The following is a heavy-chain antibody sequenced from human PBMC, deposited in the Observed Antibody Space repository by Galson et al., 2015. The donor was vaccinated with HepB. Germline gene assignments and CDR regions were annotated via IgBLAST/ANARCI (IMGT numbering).Heavy chain of an antibody. Sequence: ISGDSVSRNSAAWNWIRQSPSRGLEWLGRTYYRSKWYNDYALSVKSRITINPDTSKNQFSLQLNSVTPEDTAVYYCARGREVVVTQGDALDVWGQGTKVTVSS. CDR3: ARGREVVVTQGDALDV. V-gene: IGHV6-1*01. D-gene: IGHD3-22*01. J-gene: IGHJ3*01. CDR1: GDSVSRNSAA. CDR2: TYYRSKWYN.